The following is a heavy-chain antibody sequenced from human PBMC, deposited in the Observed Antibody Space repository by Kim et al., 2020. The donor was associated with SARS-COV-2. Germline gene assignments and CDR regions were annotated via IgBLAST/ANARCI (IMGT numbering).Heavy chain of an antibody. CDR2: IRSKAYGYAT. CDR3: TRVPGTTSDCRDAFD. CDR1: GFTFSDSA. J-gene: IGHJ3*01. D-gene: IGHD1-7*01. Sequence: GGSLRLSCGASGFTFSDSAMHWVRQASGKGLEWVGRIRSKAYGYATAYIESVKGRFTISRDDSRNTAYLQMNSLKTEDTAVYYCTRVPGTTSDCRDAFD. V-gene: IGHV3-73*01.